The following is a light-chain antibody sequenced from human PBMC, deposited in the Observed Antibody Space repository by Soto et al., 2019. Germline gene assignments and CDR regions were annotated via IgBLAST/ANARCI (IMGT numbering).Light chain of an antibody. J-gene: IGKJ1*01. CDR1: QSISSW. Sequence: DIQMTQSPSTLSASVGDRATITCRASQSISSWLAWYQQKPGKAPKLLIYDASSVESGVPSRFSGSGSGTEYTLHISSLQPDDFASYFCQEYNRYSAFGQGTKVEIK. CDR3: QEYNRYSA. CDR2: DAS. V-gene: IGKV1-5*01.